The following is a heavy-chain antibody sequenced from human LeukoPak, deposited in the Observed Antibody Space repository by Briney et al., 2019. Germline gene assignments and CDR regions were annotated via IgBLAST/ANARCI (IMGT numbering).Heavy chain of an antibody. D-gene: IGHD1-26*01. CDR1: GYSFNSGYY. Sequence: SETLPLTCTGSGYSFNSGYYWGWIRQAPGKGLEWIGNIHHSGSTYYNPSLKGRVTISVDSSKNEFSLKLNSVTAADTAVYYCAKQRGATPYYFDYWGQGTLVTVSS. CDR3: AKQRGATPYYFDY. V-gene: IGHV4-38-2*02. J-gene: IGHJ4*02. CDR2: IHHSGST.